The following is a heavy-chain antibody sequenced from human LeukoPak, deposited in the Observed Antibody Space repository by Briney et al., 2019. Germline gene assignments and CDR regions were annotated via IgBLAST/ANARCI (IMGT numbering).Heavy chain of an antibody. D-gene: IGHD3/OR15-3a*01. J-gene: IGHJ4*02. CDR2: IYYRGDI. Sequence: SETLSLTCSVSDGSIRTYYWSWIRQSPGQGLEWIGNIYYRGDIDYNPSLKSRVIISIDTSKNQLSLKVTSLTAADTAVYYCATNKDWAEADWGQGTLVIVSS. CDR3: ATNKDWAEAD. V-gene: IGHV4-59*03. CDR1: DGSIRTYY.